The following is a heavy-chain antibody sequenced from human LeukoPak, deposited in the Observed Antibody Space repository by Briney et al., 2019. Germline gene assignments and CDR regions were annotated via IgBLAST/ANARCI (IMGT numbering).Heavy chain of an antibody. Sequence: ASVKVSCKASGYTFTSYGISWVRQAPGQGLEWMGWINAGNGNTKYSQKFQGRVTMTRDTSISTAYMELSRLTSDDTAVYHCARVKFIPAAGNYYYMDVWGKGTTVTVSS. V-gene: IGHV1-18*01. D-gene: IGHD2-2*01. J-gene: IGHJ6*03. CDR3: ARVKFIPAAGNYYYMDV. CDR2: INAGNGNT. CDR1: GYTFTSYG.